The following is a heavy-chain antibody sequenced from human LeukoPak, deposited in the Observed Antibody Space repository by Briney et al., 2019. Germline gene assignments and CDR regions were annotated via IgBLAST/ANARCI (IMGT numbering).Heavy chain of an antibody. D-gene: IGHD6-19*01. J-gene: IGHJ4*02. CDR1: GYTFTSYA. CDR2: INAGNGNT. Sequence: ASVKVSCKASGYTFTSYAMHWVRQAPGQRLEWMGWINAGNGNTKYSQKFQGRVTITRGTSASTAYMELSSLRSEDTAVYYCARGSVAGTGALYYWGQGTLVTVSS. CDR3: ARGSVAGTGALYY. V-gene: IGHV1-3*01.